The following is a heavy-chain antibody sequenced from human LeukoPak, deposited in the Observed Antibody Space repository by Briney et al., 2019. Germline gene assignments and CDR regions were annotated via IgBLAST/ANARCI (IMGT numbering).Heavy chain of an antibody. CDR2: TSTSGST. CDR1: GGSISSGSYY. CDR3: ASRGEGYCSSTSCYTTPFDY. Sequence: SETLSLTCTISGGSISSGSYYWSWIRQPAGKGLEWIGRTSTSGSTNYNPSLKSRVTISVDTSKNQFSLKLSSVTAADTAVYYCASRGEGYCSSTSCYTTPFDYWGQGTLVTVSS. V-gene: IGHV4-61*02. D-gene: IGHD2-2*02. J-gene: IGHJ4*02.